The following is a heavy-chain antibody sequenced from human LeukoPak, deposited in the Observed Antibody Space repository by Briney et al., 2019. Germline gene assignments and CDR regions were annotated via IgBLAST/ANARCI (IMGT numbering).Heavy chain of an antibody. J-gene: IGHJ4*02. V-gene: IGHV3-53*01. CDR3: ATSFGYDSSGYHFYYFDY. D-gene: IGHD3-22*01. CDR2: IYSGGST. Sequence: GGSLRLSCAAPGFTVSSNYMSWVRQAPGKGLEWVSVIYSGGSTYYADSVKGRFTISRDNSKNTLYLQMNSLRAEDTAVYYCATSFGYDSSGYHFYYFDYWGQGTLVTVSS. CDR1: GFTVSSNY.